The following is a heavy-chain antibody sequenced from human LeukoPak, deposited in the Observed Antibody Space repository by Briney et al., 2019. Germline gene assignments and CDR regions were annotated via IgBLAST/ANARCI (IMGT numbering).Heavy chain of an antibody. CDR3: ARLTYYYDSSGYREDYYFDY. V-gene: IGHV4-59*08. J-gene: IGHJ4*02. Sequence: SETLSLTCTVSGGSISSYYWSWIRQPPGKGLEWIGYTYYSGSTYYNPSLKSRVTISVDTSKNQFSLKLSSVTAADTAVYYCARLTYYYDSSGYREDYYFDYWGQGTLVTVSS. CDR1: GGSISSYY. D-gene: IGHD3-22*01. CDR2: TYYSGST.